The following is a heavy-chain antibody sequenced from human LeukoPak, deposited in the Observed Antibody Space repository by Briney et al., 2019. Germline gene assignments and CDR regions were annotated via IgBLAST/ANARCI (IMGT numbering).Heavy chain of an antibody. CDR1: GGSISSYY. V-gene: IGHV4-59*01. CDR2: IYYSGST. Sequence: SETLSLTCTVSGGSISSYYWSWIRQPPGKGLEWIGYIYYSGSTNYNPFLKSRVTISVDTSKNQFSLKLSSVTAADTAVYYCARDSRTTIFGVVSWWFDPWGQGTLVTVSS. J-gene: IGHJ5*02. D-gene: IGHD3-3*01. CDR3: ARDSRTTIFGVVSWWFDP.